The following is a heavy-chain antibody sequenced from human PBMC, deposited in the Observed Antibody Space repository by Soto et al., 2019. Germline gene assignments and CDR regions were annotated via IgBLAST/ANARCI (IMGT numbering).Heavy chain of an antibody. D-gene: IGHD6-19*01. J-gene: IGHJ3*02. CDR1: GDSVSSNNAA. V-gene: IGHV6-1*01. CDR2: TYYKSKWYT. CDR3: ASDRWGRGWRGPDSFDI. Sequence: PSQTLSLTCAISGDSVSSNNAAWNWIRQSPSRGLEWLGRTYYKSKWYTDYAVSVKSRITINPDTSKNQFSLQLNSVTPEDTAVYYCASDRWGRGWRGPDSFDIWGQGTMVTVSS.